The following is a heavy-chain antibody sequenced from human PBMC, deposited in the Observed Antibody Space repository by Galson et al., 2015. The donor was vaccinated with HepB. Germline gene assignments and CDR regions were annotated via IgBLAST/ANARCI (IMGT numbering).Heavy chain of an antibody. CDR1: GDIFTNYS. CDR2: IIPMFDKA. V-gene: IGHV1-69*08. J-gene: IGHJ6*02. D-gene: IGHD1-26*01. CDR3: ARGRWEVQFFDQYYGLDV. Sequence: SVKVSCKAPGDIFTNYSSTWVRQAPGQGPEWMGRIIPMFDKANHAHKFQGRLTINADKSTSTVYMELSSLRFEDSAVYFCARGRWEVQFFDQYYGLDVWGPGTTVTVSS.